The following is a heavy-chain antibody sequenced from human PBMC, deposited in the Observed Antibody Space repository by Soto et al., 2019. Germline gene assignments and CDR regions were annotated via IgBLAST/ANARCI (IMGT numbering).Heavy chain of an antibody. CDR1: GGSISSYY. CDR3: ARVYHSSGYYLFDY. Sequence: PSETLSLTCTVSGGSISSYYWSWIRQPPGKGLEWIGYIYNSGSTNYNPSLKSRVTISVDTSKNQFSLKLSSVTAADTAVYYCARVYHSSGYYLFDYRGQGTLVTVSS. V-gene: IGHV4-59*01. J-gene: IGHJ4*02. D-gene: IGHD3-22*01. CDR2: IYNSGST.